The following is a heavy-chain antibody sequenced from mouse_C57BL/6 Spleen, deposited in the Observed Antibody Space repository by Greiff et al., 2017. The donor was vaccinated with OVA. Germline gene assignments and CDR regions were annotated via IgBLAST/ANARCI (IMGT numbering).Heavy chain of an antibody. J-gene: IGHJ4*01. D-gene: IGHD1-1*01. CDR1: GYTFTDYN. V-gene: IGHV1-18*01. Sequence: VQLKESGPELVKPGASVKIPCKASGYTFTDYNMDWVKQSHGKSLEWIGDINPNNGGTIYNQKFKGKATLTVDKSSSTAYMELRSLTSEDTAVYYCARERYGSSMDYWGQGTSVTVSS. CDR2: INPNNGGT. CDR3: ARERYGSSMDY.